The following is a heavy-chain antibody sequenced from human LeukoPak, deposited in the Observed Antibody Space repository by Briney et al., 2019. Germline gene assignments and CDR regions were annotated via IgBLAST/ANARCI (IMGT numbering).Heavy chain of an antibody. V-gene: IGHV3-9*01. J-gene: IGHJ6*03. CDR3: AKDGNYDILTTPDYYMDV. D-gene: IGHD3-9*01. Sequence: GGSLRLSCAASGFTFDDYAMHWVRQAPGKGLEWVSGISWNSGSIGYADSVKGRFTISRDNAKNSLYLQMNSLRAEDTALYYCAKDGNYDILTTPDYYMDVWGKGTRVTISS. CDR1: GFTFDDYA. CDR2: ISWNSGSI.